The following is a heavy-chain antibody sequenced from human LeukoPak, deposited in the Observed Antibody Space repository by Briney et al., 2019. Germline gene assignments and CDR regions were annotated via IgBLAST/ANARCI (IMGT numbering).Heavy chain of an antibody. CDR1: GFTFSHYA. D-gene: IGHD2-21*02. CDR3: AREGRCGGDCYYDY. V-gene: IGHV3-33*08. Sequence: GGSLRLSCAASGFTFSHYAMHWVRQAPGKGLEWVAVIWYDGSNKYYADSVKGRFTISRDNSKNTLYLQMNSLRAEDTAVYYYAREGRCGGDCYYDYWGQGTLVTVSS. CDR2: IWYDGSNK. J-gene: IGHJ4*02.